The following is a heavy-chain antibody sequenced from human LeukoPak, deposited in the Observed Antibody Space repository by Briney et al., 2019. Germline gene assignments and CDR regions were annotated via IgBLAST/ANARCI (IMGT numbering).Heavy chain of an antibody. J-gene: IGHJ4*02. Sequence: ASVKVSCKASGYPFTNYAMNWVRQAPGQGLEYIGWINTNTGNPTYAQGFTGRFVFSLDTSASTAYLQISSLTSEDTAVYYCARAEVSCTGATCFSYWGQGTLVTVSS. D-gene: IGHD2-15*01. CDR3: ARAEVSCTGATCFSY. V-gene: IGHV7-4-1*02. CDR1: GYPFTNYA. CDR2: INTNTGNP.